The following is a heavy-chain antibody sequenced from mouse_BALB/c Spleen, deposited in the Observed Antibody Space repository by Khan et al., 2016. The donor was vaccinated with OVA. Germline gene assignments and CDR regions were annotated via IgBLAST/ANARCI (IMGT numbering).Heavy chain of an antibody. Sequence: VQLQESGSGLVQPSQSLSITCTVSGFSLNTYGIHWIRQPQGKGLEWLGVIRSAGSTDYNGAFISRLSIIKDNSKIQVFFRMSCLQADDTAIYXCARGSYWYQFTYGGQGTQVIVST. CDR1: GFSLNTYG. CDR3: ARGSYWYQFTY. D-gene: IGHD1-1*02. V-gene: IGHV2-4*02. J-gene: IGHJ3*01. CDR2: IRSAGST.